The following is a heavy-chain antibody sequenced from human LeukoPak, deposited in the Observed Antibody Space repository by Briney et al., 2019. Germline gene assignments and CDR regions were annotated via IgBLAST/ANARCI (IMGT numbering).Heavy chain of an antibody. CDR2: ITGSGGST. V-gene: IGHV3-23*01. D-gene: IGHD3-16*01. Sequence: GGSLRLSCGASGFTFTTYAMTWVRQAPGKGLEWVSSITGSGGSTYYGDSVKGRFTISRDNSKNTLYLQMNSLRAEDTAVYYCAKGTFGGAFDYWGQGTLVTVSS. J-gene: IGHJ4*02. CDR1: GFTFTTYA. CDR3: AKGTFGGAFDY.